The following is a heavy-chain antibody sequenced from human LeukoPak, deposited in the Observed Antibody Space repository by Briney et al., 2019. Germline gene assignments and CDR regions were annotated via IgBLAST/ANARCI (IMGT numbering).Heavy chain of an antibody. J-gene: IGHJ5*02. CDR2: INPNSGGT. D-gene: IGHD6-19*01. Sequence: ASVKVSCKASGYTFTDYYIHWVRQAPGQGLEWMGWINPNSGGTNYAQRFQGRVTVTRDTSISTAYMELSRLRSDDTAVYYCARDQGYSSGWYDWFDPWGQGTLVTVSS. V-gene: IGHV1-2*02. CDR3: ARDQGYSSGWYDWFDP. CDR1: GYTFTDYY.